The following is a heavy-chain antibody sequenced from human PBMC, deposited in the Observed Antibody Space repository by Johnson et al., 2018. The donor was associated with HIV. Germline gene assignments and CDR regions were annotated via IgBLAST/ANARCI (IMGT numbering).Heavy chain of an antibody. D-gene: IGHD1-1*01. CDR1: GFTFSSYG. J-gene: IGHJ3*02. CDR2: ISYAGSNK. V-gene: IGHV3-30*18. CDR3: AKDLMYNWNDVGAFDI. Sequence: QVQLVESGGGVVQPGRSLRLSCAASGFTFSSYGMHWVRQAPGKGLEWVAVISYAGSNKYYADSVKGRFTISRDNSKNTLYLQMNSLRAEDTAVYYCAKDLMYNWNDVGAFDIWGQGTMVTVSS.